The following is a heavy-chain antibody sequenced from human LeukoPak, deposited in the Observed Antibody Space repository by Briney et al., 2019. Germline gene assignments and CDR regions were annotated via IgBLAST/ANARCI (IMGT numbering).Heavy chain of an antibody. Sequence: GGSLRLSCAASGFTFSASYMTWVRQAPGRGLEWVAIIKSDGSEKSHVDSVKGRFTISRDTSKDTLYLQMHSLRAEDTAVYYCVRAAPRDCSSTSCSLFDSWGQGTLVTVSS. V-gene: IGHV3-7*03. D-gene: IGHD2-2*01. J-gene: IGHJ4*02. CDR3: VRAAPRDCSSTSCSLFDS. CDR2: IKSDGSEK. CDR1: GFTFSASY.